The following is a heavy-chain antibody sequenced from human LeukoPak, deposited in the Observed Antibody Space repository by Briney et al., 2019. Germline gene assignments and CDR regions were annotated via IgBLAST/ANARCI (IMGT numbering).Heavy chain of an antibody. CDR3: TTGIRGD. V-gene: IGHV3-15*04. CDR1: GFTVTNAW. CDR2: IASKTDGGTT. Sequence: GGSLRLSCAASGFTVTNAWMNWVRQAPGKGLEWVGRIASKTDGGTTDYAAPVKGRFTISRDDSKNTLFLQLNSLKTEDTAVYYCTTGIRGDCGQGTLATVSS. J-gene: IGHJ4*02.